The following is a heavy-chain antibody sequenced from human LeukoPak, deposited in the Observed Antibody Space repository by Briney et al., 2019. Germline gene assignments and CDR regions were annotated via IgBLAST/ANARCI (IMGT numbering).Heavy chain of an antibody. CDR3: ARDRFHYGSGSYVEGYYYGMDV. CDR2: IGTAGDT. V-gene: IGHV3-13*01. CDR1: GFTFSSYD. J-gene: IGHJ6*02. Sequence: GGSLRLSCAASGFTFSSYDMHWVRQATGKGLEWVSAIGTAGDTYYPGSVKGRFTISRENAKNSLYLQMNSLRAGDTAVYYCARDRFHYGSGSYVEGYYYGMDVWGQGTTVTVSS. D-gene: IGHD3-10*01.